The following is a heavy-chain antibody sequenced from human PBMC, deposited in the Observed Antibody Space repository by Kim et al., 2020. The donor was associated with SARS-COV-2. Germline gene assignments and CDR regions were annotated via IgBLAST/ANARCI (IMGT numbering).Heavy chain of an antibody. Sequence: GGSLRLSCAASGFSLGDYWMNWFRQAPGKGLEWVANINQDGTDKHYVDSVKGRFTISRDNAKNSLYLQMNSLRAEDTAVYYCARWTSTSYYWGQGTLVTVSS. J-gene: IGHJ4*02. D-gene: IGHD2-2*01. CDR2: INQDGTDK. V-gene: IGHV3-7*01. CDR1: GFSLGDYW. CDR3: ARWTSTSYY.